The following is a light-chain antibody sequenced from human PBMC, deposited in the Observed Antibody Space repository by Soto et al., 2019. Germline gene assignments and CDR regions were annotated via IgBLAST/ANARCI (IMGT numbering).Light chain of an antibody. CDR3: QSYDSSLSGSL. CDR2: DNT. V-gene: IGLV1-40*01. J-gene: IGLJ3*02. Sequence: QSVLTQPPSVSGAPGERVTISCTGSNSNIGAGYDVHWYQHLPGTAPKLVIYDNTNRPSGVPDRFSGSKSGTSASLAITGLQAEDEADYYCQSYDSSLSGSLFGGGTKLTVL. CDR1: NSNIGAGYD.